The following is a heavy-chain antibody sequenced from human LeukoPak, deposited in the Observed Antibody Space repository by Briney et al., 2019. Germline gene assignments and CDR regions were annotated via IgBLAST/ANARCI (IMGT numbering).Heavy chain of an antibody. Sequence: PGGSLRLSCAASGFTLSSYSMNWVRHAPGKGLEWVSSISSSSSYIYYADSVKGRFTISRDNAKNSPYLQMNSLRAEDTAVYYCARDHYYGSGSYGYWGQGTLVTVSS. CDR3: ARDHYYGSGSYGY. D-gene: IGHD3-10*01. V-gene: IGHV3-21*01. CDR1: GFTLSSYS. J-gene: IGHJ4*02. CDR2: ISSSSSYI.